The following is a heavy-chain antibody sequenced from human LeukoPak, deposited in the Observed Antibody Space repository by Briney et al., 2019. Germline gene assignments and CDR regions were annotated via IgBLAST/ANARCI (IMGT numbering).Heavy chain of an antibody. CDR3: ARHQYRLELYYFDY. V-gene: IGHV4-39*01. CDR1: AGSISSNTHY. J-gene: IGHJ4*02. D-gene: IGHD1-7*01. CDR2: IYYSGIT. Sequence: SETLSLTCTVSAGSISSNTHYWGWIRQPPGKGLEWIGSIYYSGITYYNPSLKSRVTISVDTSKNQFSLKLSSVTAADTAVYYCARHQYRLELYYFDYWGQGTLVTVSS.